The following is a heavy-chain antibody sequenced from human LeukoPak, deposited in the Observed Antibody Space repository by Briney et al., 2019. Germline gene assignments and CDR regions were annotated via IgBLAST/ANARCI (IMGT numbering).Heavy chain of an antibody. D-gene: IGHD2-2*01. Sequence: PGGSLRLSCAASGFTVSSNYMSWVRQAPGKGLEWVSVIYSGGSTYYADSVKGRFTISRDNSKNTLYLQMNSLRAEDTAVYYCARGSCSSTSCGGAIEYWGQGTLVTVSS. CDR3: ARGSCSSTSCGGAIEY. CDR2: IYSGGST. J-gene: IGHJ4*02. CDR1: GFTVSSNY. V-gene: IGHV3-53*01.